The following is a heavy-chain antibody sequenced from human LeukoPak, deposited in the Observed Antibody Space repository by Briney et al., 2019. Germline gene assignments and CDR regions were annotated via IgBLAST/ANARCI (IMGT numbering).Heavy chain of an antibody. J-gene: IGHJ4*02. CDR3: ARGVPEYYDFWSGYFYYFDY. V-gene: IGHV4-59*01. D-gene: IGHD3-3*01. Sequence: NPSETLSLTCTVSGGSISSYYWSWIRQPPGKGLEWMGYVYYIGSTNYNPSLKSRVTISVDTSKNQFSLKLTSVTAADAAVYYCARGVPEYYDFWSGYFYYFDYWGQGTLVTVSS. CDR2: VYYIGST. CDR1: GGSISSYY.